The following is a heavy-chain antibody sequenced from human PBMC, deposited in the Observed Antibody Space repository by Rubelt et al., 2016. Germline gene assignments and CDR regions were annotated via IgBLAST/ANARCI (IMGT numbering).Heavy chain of an antibody. CDR1: GGSFSGYY. J-gene: IGHJ4*02. CDR3: ARVKGAPLYSSGWYGDY. CDR2: IYYSGIT. D-gene: IGHD6-19*01. V-gene: IGHV4-34*01. Sequence: QVQLQQWGAGLLKPSETLSLTCAVYGGSFSGYYWSWIRQHPGRGLEWIGYIYYSGITYYNPSLKGRVTISVDTSKNQFSLKLSSVTAEDTAVYYCARVKGAPLYSSGWYGDYWGQGTLVTVSS.